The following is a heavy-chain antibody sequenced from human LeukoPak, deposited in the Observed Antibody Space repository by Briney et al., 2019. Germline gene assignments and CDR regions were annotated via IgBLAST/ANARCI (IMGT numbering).Heavy chain of an antibody. V-gene: IGHV3-23*01. CDR2: ISGSGGST. CDR1: GFTFSSYA. D-gene: IGHD1-26*01. Sequence: GGSLRLSCAASGFTFSSYAMSWVRQAPGKGLEWVSAISGSGGSTYYADSVKGRFTISRDNSKNTLYLQMNSLRAEDTAVYYCAKVGGWEPLPGSDAFDIWGQGTMVTVSS. CDR3: AKVGGWEPLPGSDAFDI. J-gene: IGHJ3*02.